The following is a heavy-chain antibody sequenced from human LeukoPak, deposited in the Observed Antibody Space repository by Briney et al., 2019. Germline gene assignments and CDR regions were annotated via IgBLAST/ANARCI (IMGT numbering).Heavy chain of an antibody. D-gene: IGHD3-10*01. J-gene: IGHJ4*02. CDR1: GFTVSNNY. Sequence: QPGGSLRLSCAASGFTVSNNYMSWVRQAPGKGLGWVSVIYTGGSTCYADSVKGRFTISRDNSKNTLFLQMNSLRAEDTAVYYCARGRSYYSDYWGQGTLVTVSS. V-gene: IGHV3-66*01. CDR3: ARGRSYYSDY. CDR2: IYTGGST.